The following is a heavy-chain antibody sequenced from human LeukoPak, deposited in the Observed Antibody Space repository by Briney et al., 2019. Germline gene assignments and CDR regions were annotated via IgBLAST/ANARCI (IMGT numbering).Heavy chain of an antibody. V-gene: IGHV3-30*02. Sequence: GGSLRLSCAAYGFTFSSYGIHWVRQAPGKGLEWVAFIGYDRNSKHYADSVKGRFTISGDNSKNTLYLQMNSLRTDDPAVYYCAKNRRASGDYAGAFDYWGQGTLVTVPS. CDR3: AKNRRASGDYAGAFDY. J-gene: IGHJ4*02. CDR1: GFTFSSYG. CDR2: IGYDRNSK. D-gene: IGHD4-17*01.